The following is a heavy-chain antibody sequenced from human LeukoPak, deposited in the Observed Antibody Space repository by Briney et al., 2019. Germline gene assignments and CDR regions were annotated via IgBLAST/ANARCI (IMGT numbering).Heavy chain of an antibody. CDR2: INPNSGGT. J-gene: IGHJ4*02. CDR3: ATQSVSGSQTDLDY. V-gene: IGHV1-2*02. D-gene: IGHD1-26*01. CDR1: GYTFTGYY. Sequence: GASVKVSCKASGYTFTGYYMHWVRQAPGQGLEWMGWINPNSGGTNYAQKFQGRVTMTRDTSISTAYMELSRLRYDDTAFYYCATQSVSGSQTDLDYWGQGTLVTVSS.